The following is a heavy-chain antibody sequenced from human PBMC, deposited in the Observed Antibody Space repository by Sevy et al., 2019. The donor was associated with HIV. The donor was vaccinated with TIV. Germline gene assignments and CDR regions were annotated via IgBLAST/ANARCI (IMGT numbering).Heavy chain of an antibody. D-gene: IGHD1-26*01. CDR3: ARELVGAHLDY. J-gene: IGHJ4*02. CDR1: GYSISSGYY. Sequence: TENLSLTCAVSGYSISSGYYWGWIRQPPGKGLQWIGSIYHSGSTYYNPSLKSRVTISVITSKNQFSLKLSSVAAADTAVYYCARELVGAHLDYWGQGTLVSVSS. CDR2: IYHSGST. V-gene: IGHV4-38-2*02.